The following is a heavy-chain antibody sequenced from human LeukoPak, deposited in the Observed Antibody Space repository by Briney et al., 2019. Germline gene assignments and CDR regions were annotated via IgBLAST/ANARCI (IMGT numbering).Heavy chain of an antibody. D-gene: IGHD2-2*01. Sequence: GGSLRLSCAASGFNFNTYEMSWVRQAPGKGLEWVSCVSSSGTTMYHADSVKGRFTISRDNAKNSLYLQMNSLRAEDAAVYYCARRYCSSASCLFDYWGQGTLVTVSS. V-gene: IGHV3-48*03. CDR1: GFNFNTYE. CDR3: ARRYCSSASCLFDY. CDR2: VSSSGTTM. J-gene: IGHJ4*02.